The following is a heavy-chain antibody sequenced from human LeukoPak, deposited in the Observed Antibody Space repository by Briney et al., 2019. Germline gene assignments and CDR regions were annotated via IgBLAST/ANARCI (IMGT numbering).Heavy chain of an antibody. J-gene: IGHJ3*02. D-gene: IGHD6-19*01. CDR2: ISYDGSNK. CDR3: ARSRGSGWYWAFDI. V-gene: IGHV3-30*04. CDR1: GFTFSSYA. Sequence: GGSLRLSCAASGFTFSSYAMHWVRQAPGMGLEWVAVISYDGSNKYYADSVKGRFTISRDNSKNTLYLQMNSLRAEDTAVYYCARSRGSGWYWAFDIWGQGTMVTVSS.